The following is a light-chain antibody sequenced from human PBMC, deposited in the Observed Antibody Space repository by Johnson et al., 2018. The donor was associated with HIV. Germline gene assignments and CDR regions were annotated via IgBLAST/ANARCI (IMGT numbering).Light chain of an antibody. V-gene: IGLV1-51*02. CDR3: GTWDSSLSAYV. CDR2: ENN. Sequence: QSVLTQSPSVSVAPGQKVTISCSGTSSNIGNNYISWYQQLPGTAPKLLIYENNKRPSGIPDRFSASKSGTSATLGITGLQTGDEADYYCGTWDSSLSAYVFGTGTKVTVL. CDR1: SSNIGNNY. J-gene: IGLJ1*01.